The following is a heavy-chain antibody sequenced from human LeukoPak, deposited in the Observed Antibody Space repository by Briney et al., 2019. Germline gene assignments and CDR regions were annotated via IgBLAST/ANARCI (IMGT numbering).Heavy chain of an antibody. D-gene: IGHD4-23*01. CDR3: ARHGGSLDYFDS. J-gene: IGHJ4*02. CDR2: IYHGGTT. Sequence: SETLSLTCSVSTGSISTYYWSWILQSPGKGLEWIGYIYHGGTTSYNPSLKRRVTISVDSPKNQFFLRLTSLTAADTALYYCARHGGSLDYFDSWGPGSLVIVSS. CDR1: TGSISTYY. V-gene: IGHV4-59*08.